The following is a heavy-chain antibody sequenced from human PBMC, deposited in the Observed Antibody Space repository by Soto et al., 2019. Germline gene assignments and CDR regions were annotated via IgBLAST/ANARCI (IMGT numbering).Heavy chain of an antibody. V-gene: IGHV1-18*04. CDR2: ISASNGNT. Sequence: AAVKVSCKASGYTFTSYGISWVRQAPVQGLGWIGCISASNGNTNYAQKLQGRVTMTTDTSTSTAYMELRSLRSDDTAVYYCARDLDIVVVPAAPPDDAFDIWGQGTMVTVSS. J-gene: IGHJ3*02. CDR1: GYTFTSYG. CDR3: ARDLDIVVVPAAPPDDAFDI. D-gene: IGHD2-2*01.